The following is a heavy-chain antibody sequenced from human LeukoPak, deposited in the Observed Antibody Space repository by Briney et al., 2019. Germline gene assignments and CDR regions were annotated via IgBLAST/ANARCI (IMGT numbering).Heavy chain of an antibody. J-gene: IGHJ1*01. D-gene: IGHD3-10*01. CDR3: AKSGWFGEYPEYFQH. V-gene: IGHV3-23*01. CDR2: ISGSGSTT. CDR1: GFTFSIYA. Sequence: GGSLRLSCAASGFTFSIYAMTWVRQPPGKGLEWVSVISGSGSTTYYADSVKGRFTISRDNSKNTLYLQMNSLRAEDTAVYYCAKSGWFGEYPEYFQHWGQGTLVTVSS.